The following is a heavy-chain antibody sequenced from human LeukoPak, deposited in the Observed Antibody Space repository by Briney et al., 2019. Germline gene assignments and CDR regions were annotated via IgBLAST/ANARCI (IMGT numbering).Heavy chain of an antibody. D-gene: IGHD3-22*01. CDR3: ARDNYYDSSGYGY. J-gene: IGHJ4*02. CDR1: GCSISSSSYY. V-gene: IGHV4-39*07. Sequence: SETLSLTCTVSGCSISSSSYYWGWIRQPPGTGLEWIGSIYYSGSTYYNPSLKRRVTISVDTSKNQFSLKLSSVTAADTAVYYCARDNYYDSSGYGYWGQGTLVTVSS. CDR2: IYYSGST.